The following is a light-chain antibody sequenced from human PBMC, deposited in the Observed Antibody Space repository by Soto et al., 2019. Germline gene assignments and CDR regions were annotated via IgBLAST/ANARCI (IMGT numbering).Light chain of an antibody. CDR2: AVS. J-gene: IGLJ3*02. CDR3: SSYTSSSTWV. Sequence: QSALTQPASVSGSPGQSITISCTGTSSDVGGYNFVSWYQQLPGKAPKLMIYAVSNRPSGVSNRFSGSKSGNTASLTISGLQAEDEADYFCSSYTSSSTWVFGGGTKLTVL. V-gene: IGLV2-14*01. CDR1: SSDVGGYNF.